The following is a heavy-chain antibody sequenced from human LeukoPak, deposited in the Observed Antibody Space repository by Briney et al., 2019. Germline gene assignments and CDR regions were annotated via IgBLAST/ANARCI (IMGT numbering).Heavy chain of an antibody. D-gene: IGHD6-13*01. V-gene: IGHV4-34*01. CDR3: ASRVSRQQLVLRAFDI. Sequence: PSETLSLTCAVDGGSFSGYYWSWIRQPPGKGLEWIGEINHSGSTNYNPSLKSRVTISVDTSKNQFSLKLSSVTAADTAVYYCASRVSRQQLVLRAFDIWGQGTMVTVSS. CDR1: GGSFSGYY. J-gene: IGHJ3*02. CDR2: INHSGST.